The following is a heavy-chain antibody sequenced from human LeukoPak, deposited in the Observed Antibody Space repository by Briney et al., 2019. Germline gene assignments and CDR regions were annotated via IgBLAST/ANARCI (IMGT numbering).Heavy chain of an antibody. D-gene: IGHD6-19*01. CDR3: ARGGGPYSSGWYPY. CDR2: IYTSGST. V-gene: IGHV4-61*02. Sequence: PSETLSLTCTVSGGSISSGSYYWSWIRQPAGKGLEWIGRIYTSGSTNYNPSLKSRVTISVDTSKNQFSLKLSSVTVADTAVYYCARGGGPYSSGWYPYWGQGTLVTVSS. J-gene: IGHJ4*02. CDR1: GGSISSGSYY.